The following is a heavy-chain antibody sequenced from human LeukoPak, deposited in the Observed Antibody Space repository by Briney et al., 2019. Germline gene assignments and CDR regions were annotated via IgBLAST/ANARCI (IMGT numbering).Heavy chain of an antibody. CDR1: GFTFSSYA. V-gene: IGHV3-23*01. D-gene: IGHD2-2*01. CDR2: ISGSGGST. CDR3: VKDGGTSTTWGYFDP. Sequence: GGSLRLSCAASGFTFSSYAMSWVRQAPGKGLEWVSAISGSGGSTYYADSVKGRFTISRDNSKNTLYLQMNSLRAEDTAVYYCVKDGGTSTTWGYFDPWGQGTLVTVSS. J-gene: IGHJ5*02.